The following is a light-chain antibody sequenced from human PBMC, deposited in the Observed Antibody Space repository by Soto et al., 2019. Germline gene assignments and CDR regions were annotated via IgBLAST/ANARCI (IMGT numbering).Light chain of an antibody. Sequence: EIVLTQSPGTLSLSPGERATLSCRASQSVSSSSLAWYQQKRGQAPRLLIHDASSRATGIPDRFSGSGSGTDFTLTISSLEPDDFAVYYCQQRYNWPLTFGGGTKVDIK. J-gene: IGKJ4*01. CDR2: DAS. V-gene: IGKV3D-20*02. CDR1: QSVSSSS. CDR3: QQRYNWPLT.